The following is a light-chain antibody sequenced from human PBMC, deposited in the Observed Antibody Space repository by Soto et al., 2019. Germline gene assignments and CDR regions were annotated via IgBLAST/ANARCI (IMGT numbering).Light chain of an antibody. CDR3: QQYNNWPPWT. V-gene: IGKV3-15*01. CDR2: DAS. Sequence: ILMTQSPATLSVSPGERATLSCRASQSVSNNLAWYQQKPGQAPRLLIYDASTRATGIPARFSGSGSGTEFSITIRGLQSEDFAVYYCQQYNNWPPWTFGQGTKVEIK. CDR1: QSVSNN. J-gene: IGKJ1*01.